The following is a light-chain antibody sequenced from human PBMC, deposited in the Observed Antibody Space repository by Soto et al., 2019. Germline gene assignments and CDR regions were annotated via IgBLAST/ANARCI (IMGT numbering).Light chain of an antibody. Sequence: QSALTQPASVSGSPGQSITISCTGTNNDVGGYNYVSWYQQHPGKSPKLMIYEVSNRPSGVSNRFSGSKSGNTASLTISGLQPEHDGDYSCSSYISTTTLGVFGTGSKVTVL. J-gene: IGLJ1*01. V-gene: IGLV2-14*01. CDR3: SSYISTTTLGV. CDR2: EVS. CDR1: NNDVGGYNY.